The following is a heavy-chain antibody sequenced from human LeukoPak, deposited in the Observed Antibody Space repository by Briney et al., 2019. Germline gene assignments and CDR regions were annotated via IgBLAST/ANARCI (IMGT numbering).Heavy chain of an antibody. Sequence: ASVKVSCKASGYTFTSYGTSWVRQAPGQGLEWMGWISAYNGNTNYAQKLQGRVTMTTDTSTSTAYMELRSLRSDDTAVYYCAREKYSSSWYVGSGMDVWGQGTTVTVSS. J-gene: IGHJ6*02. CDR1: GYTFTSYG. CDR3: AREKYSSSWYVGSGMDV. D-gene: IGHD6-13*01. CDR2: ISAYNGNT. V-gene: IGHV1-18*01.